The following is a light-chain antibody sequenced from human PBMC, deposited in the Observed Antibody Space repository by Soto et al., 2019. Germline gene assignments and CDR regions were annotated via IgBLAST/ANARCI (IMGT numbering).Light chain of an antibody. V-gene: IGKV3-20*01. CDR2: SAS. CDR3: QQYSASPRT. CDR1: RTVDGNY. Sequence: EVVLTQSPGTLSLSPGEIATLYCSASRTVDGNYLAWYHQKPGQPPRLLIHSASTRAPGIPDRFSASGAGTDFTLTISRLEPEDSAVYYCQQYSASPRTFGPGTKVDIK. J-gene: IGKJ3*01.